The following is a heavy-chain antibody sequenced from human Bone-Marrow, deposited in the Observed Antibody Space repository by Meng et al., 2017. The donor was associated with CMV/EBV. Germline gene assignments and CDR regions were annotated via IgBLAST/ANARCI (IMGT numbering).Heavy chain of an antibody. CDR3: ARGQFLEFDY. Sequence: GSLRLSCTVSGGSVSSGSYYWSWIRQPPGKGLEWIGYIYYSGSTNYNPSLKSRVTISVDTSKNQFSLKLSSVTAADTAVYYCARGQFLEFDYWGRGTVDTVSS. CDR1: GGSVSSGSYY. V-gene: IGHV4-61*01. CDR2: IYYSGST. D-gene: IGHD3-3*01. J-gene: IGHJ4*02.